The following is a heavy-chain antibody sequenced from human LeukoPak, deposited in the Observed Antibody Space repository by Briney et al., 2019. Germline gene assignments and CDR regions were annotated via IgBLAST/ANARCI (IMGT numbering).Heavy chain of an antibody. D-gene: IGHD3-9*01. CDR1: GFIFRNYA. V-gene: IGHV3-23*01. CDR2: ITCSGDTT. J-gene: IGHJ4*02. CDR3: AKWGDYDILTGYYVSDF. Sequence: GGSLRLSCAASGFIFRNYAMRWVRQAPGKGLEWVSAITCSGDTTYYADSANGRFTISRDNSKNTLYVEMNPLRAEDTAVYYCAKWGDYDILTGYYVSDFWGQGTLVTVSS.